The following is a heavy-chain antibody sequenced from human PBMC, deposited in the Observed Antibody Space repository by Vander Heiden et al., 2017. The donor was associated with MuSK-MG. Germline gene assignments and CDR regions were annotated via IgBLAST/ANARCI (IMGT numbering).Heavy chain of an antibody. CDR3: AREPSTLYGDSVAFDI. CDR1: GFPFSRCE. J-gene: IGHJ3*02. Sequence: EVQLVESGGGLVQPGGSLRPSCPPSGFPFSRCEMNWVRQAPGKGLEWVSYISSSGSTIYYADSLKGRFTISRDNAKNSLYLQMNSPRPEEPAVYYCAREPSTLYGDSVAFDIWGQGTMVTVS. CDR2: ISSSGSTI. V-gene: IGHV3-48*03. D-gene: IGHD4-17*01.